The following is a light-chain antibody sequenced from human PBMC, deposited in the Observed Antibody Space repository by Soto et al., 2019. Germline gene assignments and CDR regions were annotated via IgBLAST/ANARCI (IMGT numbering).Light chain of an antibody. V-gene: IGLV2-14*01. CDR3: SSYRSSTTLEV. CDR2: EVS. Sequence: QSVLTQPASVSGSPGQSITISCTGTSSDVGGYNYVSWYQQHPGKAPKLMIFEVSNRPSGVSNRFSGSKSGNTASLTNSGLQAEDEADYYCSSYRSSTTLEVFGTGTKLTVL. CDR1: SSDVGGYNY. J-gene: IGLJ1*01.